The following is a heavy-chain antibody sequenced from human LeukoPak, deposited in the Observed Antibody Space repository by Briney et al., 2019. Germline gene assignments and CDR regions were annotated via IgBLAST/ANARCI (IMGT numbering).Heavy chain of an antibody. V-gene: IGHV3-64D*06. J-gene: IGHJ4*02. CDR1: GFTFSSYA. D-gene: IGHD4-17*01. Sequence: GGSLRLSCSASGFTFSSYAMHWVRQAPGKGLEYVSAISSNGGSTYYADSVKGRFTISRGNSKNTLYLQMSSLRAEDTAVYYCVKDAHYGDYLLVNWGQGTLVTVSS. CDR3: VKDAHYGDYLLVN. CDR2: ISSNGGST.